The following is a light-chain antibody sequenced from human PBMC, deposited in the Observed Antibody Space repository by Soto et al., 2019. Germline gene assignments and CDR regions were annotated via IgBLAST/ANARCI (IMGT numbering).Light chain of an antibody. CDR1: RDVSTN. V-gene: IGKV3-15*01. Sequence: ETVMTQSPDTLSVSPGESATVSCGASRDVSTNLAWFQQKPGQTPRLVLYGASKRATGIPARFSGSGSGTHFTLTISSLQSEDFGVYYCQHYNNWPPYSFGQGTKVDI. CDR3: QHYNNWPPYS. CDR2: GAS. J-gene: IGKJ2*03.